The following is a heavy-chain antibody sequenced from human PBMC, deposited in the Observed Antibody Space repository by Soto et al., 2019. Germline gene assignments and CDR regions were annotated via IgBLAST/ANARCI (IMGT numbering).Heavy chain of an antibody. Sequence: GGSLRLSCAASGFTFSSYAMSWVRQAPGKGLEWVSAISGSGGSTYYADSVKGRFTISRDNSKNTLYLQMNSLRAEDTAVYYCAKDPSRNVGARHIRNYFDYWGQGTLVTVSS. V-gene: IGHV3-23*01. D-gene: IGHD1-26*01. CDR3: AKDPSRNVGARHIRNYFDY. J-gene: IGHJ4*02. CDR2: ISGSGGST. CDR1: GFTFSSYA.